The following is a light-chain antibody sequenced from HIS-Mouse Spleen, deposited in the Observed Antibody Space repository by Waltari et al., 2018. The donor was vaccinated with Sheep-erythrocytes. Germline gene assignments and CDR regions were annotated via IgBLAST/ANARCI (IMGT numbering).Light chain of an antibody. CDR1: SSDVGGYNY. Sequence: QSALTQPRSVSGSPGQSVTISCTGTSSDVGGYNYVSWYQQHPGKAPKLMIYDVSKRPSGVPDRCSGSKSGNTASLTISALQAEDEADYYCCSYAGSYNHVFATGTKVTVL. CDR3: CSYAGSYNHV. V-gene: IGLV2-11*01. J-gene: IGLJ1*01. CDR2: DVS.